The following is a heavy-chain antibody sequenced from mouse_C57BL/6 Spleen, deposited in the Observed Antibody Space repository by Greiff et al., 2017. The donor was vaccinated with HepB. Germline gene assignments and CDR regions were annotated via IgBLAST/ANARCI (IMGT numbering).Heavy chain of an antibody. Sequence: VKLQESGAELVKPGASVKLSCKASGYTFTSYWMHWVKQRPGQGLEWIGMIHPNSGSTNYNEKFKSKATLTVDKSSSTAYMQLSSLTSEDSAVYYCAKGDGPLYAMDYWGQGTSVTVSS. CDR3: AKGDGPLYAMDY. D-gene: IGHD2-3*01. CDR2: IHPNSGST. CDR1: GYTFTSYW. V-gene: IGHV1-64*01. J-gene: IGHJ4*01.